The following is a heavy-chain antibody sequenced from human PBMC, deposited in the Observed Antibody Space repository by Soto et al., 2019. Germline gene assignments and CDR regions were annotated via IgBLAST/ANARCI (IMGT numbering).Heavy chain of an antibody. V-gene: IGHV4-34*01. CDR2: INHSGST. Sequence: WETLSLTCAVYGGSFSGYYWSWIRQPPGKGLEWIGEINHSGSTNYNPSLKSRVTISVDTSKNQFSLKLSSVTAADTAVYYCARGKLTYYDFWSGYYRRRDAIDIWGQGTMVTVSS. CDR3: ARGKLTYYDFWSGYYRRRDAIDI. J-gene: IGHJ3*02. CDR1: GGSFSGYY. D-gene: IGHD3-3*01.